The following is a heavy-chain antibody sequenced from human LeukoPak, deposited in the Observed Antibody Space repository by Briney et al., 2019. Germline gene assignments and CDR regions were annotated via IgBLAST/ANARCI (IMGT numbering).Heavy chain of an antibody. Sequence: GRSLRLSCAASGFTFDDYAMHWVRQAPGKGLEWVSGISWNSGSIGYADSVKGRFTISRDNAKNSLYLQMNSLRAEDTALYYCAKDSGSYPAQFDYWGQETLVTVSS. CDR3: AKDSGSYPAQFDY. J-gene: IGHJ4*02. CDR2: ISWNSGSI. V-gene: IGHV3-9*01. D-gene: IGHD1-26*01. CDR1: GFTFDDYA.